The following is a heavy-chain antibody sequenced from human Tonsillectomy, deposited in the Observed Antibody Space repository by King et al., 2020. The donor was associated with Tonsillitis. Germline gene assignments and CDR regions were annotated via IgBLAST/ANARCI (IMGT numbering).Heavy chain of an antibody. V-gene: IGHV4-4*07. CDR1: GGSISTYY. Sequence: QLQESGPGLVKPSETLSLTCTVSGGSISTYYWNWIRQPAGKGLEWIGRIYTSGSTNYNPALRSRVTMSVDTSNNQLSLTLSSVTAADTAVYYCARDSPLAMAGIVSYMDVWGIGATVTVSS. CDR2: IYTSGST. J-gene: IGHJ6*03. CDR3: ARDSPLAMAGIVSYMDV. D-gene: IGHD6-19*01.